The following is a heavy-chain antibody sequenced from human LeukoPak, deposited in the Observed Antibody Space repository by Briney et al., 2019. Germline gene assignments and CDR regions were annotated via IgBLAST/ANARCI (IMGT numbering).Heavy chain of an antibody. J-gene: IGHJ4*02. V-gene: IGHV4-30-4*01. Sequence: SQTLSLTCTVSGGSISSGDYYWGWLRQPPGTGLEWVGYIYYSGSTYYNPSLKSRVTISVDTSKNQFSLKLSSVTAADTAVYYCARVDSSGYYYRREFRYWGQGTLVTVSS. D-gene: IGHD3-22*01. CDR2: IYYSGST. CDR3: ARVDSSGYYYRREFRY. CDR1: GGSISSGDYY.